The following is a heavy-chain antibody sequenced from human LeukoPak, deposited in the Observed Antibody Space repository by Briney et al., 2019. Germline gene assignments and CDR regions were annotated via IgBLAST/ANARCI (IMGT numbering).Heavy chain of an antibody. Sequence: GASVKVSCKASGYTFSSYAMHWVRQAPGQRLEWMGWINAGNGNTKYSQKFQGRVTITRDTSASTAYMELSSLRSEDTAVYYCARGLLWSRDWFDPWGQGTLVTVSS. CDR3: ARGLLWSRDWFDP. CDR2: INAGNGNT. V-gene: IGHV1-3*01. CDR1: GYTFSSYA. J-gene: IGHJ5*02. D-gene: IGHD3-10*01.